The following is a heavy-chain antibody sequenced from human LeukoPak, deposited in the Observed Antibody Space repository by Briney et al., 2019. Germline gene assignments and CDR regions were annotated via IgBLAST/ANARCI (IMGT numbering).Heavy chain of an antibody. V-gene: IGHV3-74*01. CDR1: GFTFRNYW. Sequence: LGGSLRLSCAASGFTFRNYWMHCVRQPPGKGLVWGSRVKSDRRFTDHADSGKGGFTISRDNAKNTLYLQMYSLRAEDTAAYCCVRDGDDYNFDYWGQGSLVTVSS. CDR2: VKSDRRFT. J-gene: IGHJ4*02. D-gene: IGHD5-24*01. CDR3: VRDGDDYNFDY.